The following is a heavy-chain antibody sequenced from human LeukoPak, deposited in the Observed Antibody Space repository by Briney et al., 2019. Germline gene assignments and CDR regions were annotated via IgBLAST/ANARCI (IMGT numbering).Heavy chain of an antibody. J-gene: IGHJ5*02. CDR1: GFTFSSYA. D-gene: IGHD2-15*01. Sequence: GGSLRLSCAASGFTFSSYAMSWVRQAPGEGLEWVSAISGSGGSTYYADSVKGRFTISRDNSKNTLYLQMNSLRAEDTAVYYCAKGDRVVGRTRNWFDPWGQGTLVTVSS. CDR2: ISGSGGST. V-gene: IGHV3-23*01. CDR3: AKGDRVVGRTRNWFDP.